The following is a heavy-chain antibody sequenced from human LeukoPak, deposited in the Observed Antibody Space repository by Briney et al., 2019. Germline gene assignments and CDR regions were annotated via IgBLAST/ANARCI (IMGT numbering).Heavy chain of an antibody. Sequence: ASVKVSFKASGYTFTSYDINWVRQATGQGLEWMGWMNPNSGNTGYAQKFQGRVSMTRNTSISTAYMDLSSLRSEDTAVYYCARKGRNSSGWFPFDYWGQGSLVTVSS. CDR1: GYTFTSYD. D-gene: IGHD6-19*01. J-gene: IGHJ4*02. CDR3: ARKGRNSSGWFPFDY. CDR2: MNPNSGNT. V-gene: IGHV1-8*01.